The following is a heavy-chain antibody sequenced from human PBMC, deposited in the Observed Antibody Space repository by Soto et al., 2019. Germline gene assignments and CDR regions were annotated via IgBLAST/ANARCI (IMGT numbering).Heavy chain of an antibody. D-gene: IGHD3-3*01. CDR2: IKQDGSEK. Sequence: GGSLRLSCAASGFTFSSYWMSWVRQAPGKGLEWVANIKQDGSEKYYVDSVKGRFTISRDNAKNSLYLQMNSLRAEDTAVYYCAREGTYDFWSGYYFTLDYYYYGMDVWGQGTTVTVSS. J-gene: IGHJ6*02. CDR3: AREGTYDFWSGYYFTLDYYYYGMDV. V-gene: IGHV3-7*03. CDR1: GFTFSSYW.